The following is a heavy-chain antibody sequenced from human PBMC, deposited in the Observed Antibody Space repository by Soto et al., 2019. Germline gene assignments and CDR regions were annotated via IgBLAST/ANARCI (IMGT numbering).Heavy chain of an antibody. J-gene: IGHJ4*02. CDR3: AKDYDFWSGYPPVFDY. CDR2: ISGSGGST. V-gene: IGHV3-23*01. D-gene: IGHD3-3*01. Sequence: PGGSLRLSCAASGFTFSSYAMSWVRQAPGKGLEWVSAISGSGGSTYYADSVKGRFTISRDNSKNTLYLQMNSLRAEDTAVYYCAKDYDFWSGYPPVFDYWGQGTLVTVSS. CDR1: GFTFSSYA.